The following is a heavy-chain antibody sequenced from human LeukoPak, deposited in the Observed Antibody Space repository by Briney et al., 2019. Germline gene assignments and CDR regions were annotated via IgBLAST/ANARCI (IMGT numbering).Heavy chain of an antibody. J-gene: IGHJ6*03. V-gene: IGHV4-39*07. CDR3: ARARVGYCSSTSCLSTATQYYYYYMDV. D-gene: IGHD2-2*01. CDR1: GGSISSSSYY. CDR2: IYYSGST. Sequence: SETLSLTCTVSGGSISSSSYYWGWIRQPPGKGLEWIGSIYYSGSTYYNPSLKSRVTISVDTSKNQFSLKLSSVTAADTAVYYCARARVGYCSSTSCLSTATQYYYYYMDVWGKGTTVTVSS.